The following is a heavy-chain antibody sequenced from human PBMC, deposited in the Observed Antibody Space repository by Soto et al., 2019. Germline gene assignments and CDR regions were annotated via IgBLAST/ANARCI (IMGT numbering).Heavy chain of an antibody. Sequence: GKSLQISGKGSGYTFTSYWIGWVRQITGKGLEWMAISYPGDSDTRYSTSFQRQVTISADKSISTAYMQWSSLKASDTAMYYCARPLVINAYWYFDLCGRGTLVPVSS. J-gene: IGHJ2*01. CDR2: SYPGDSDT. V-gene: IGHV5-51*01. CDR3: ARPLVINAYWYFDL. CDR1: GYTFTSYW.